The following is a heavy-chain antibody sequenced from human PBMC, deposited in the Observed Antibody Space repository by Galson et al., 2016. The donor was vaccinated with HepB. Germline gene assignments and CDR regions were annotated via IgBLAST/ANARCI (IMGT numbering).Heavy chain of an antibody. D-gene: IGHD6-13*01. J-gene: IGHJ6*02. CDR2: IWNDGKNK. Sequence: SLRLSCAASGFTFSNAWMSWVRQAPGKGLEWVAVIWNDGKNKQYADSVKGRFTISRDNSRDTLFLLMTSRRAEDTAVYYCARDPGGSSGYGMDFWGQGTTVTVSS. CDR3: ARDPGGSSGYGMDF. V-gene: IGHV3-33*08. CDR1: GFTFSNAW.